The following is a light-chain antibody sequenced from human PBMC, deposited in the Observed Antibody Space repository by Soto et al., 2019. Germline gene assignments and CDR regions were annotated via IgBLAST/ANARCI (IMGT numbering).Light chain of an antibody. V-gene: IGLV2-23*01. CDR2: EGS. CDR3: CSYAGSSLV. CDR1: SSDVGSYNL. J-gene: IGLJ2*01. Sequence: QSVLTQPAAVSGSPGQSITISCTGTSSDVGSYNLASWYQQHPGKAPKLMIYEGSKRPSGVSNRFSGSKSGNTASLTISGLQAEDEADYYCCSYAGSSLVFGGGTKLTVL.